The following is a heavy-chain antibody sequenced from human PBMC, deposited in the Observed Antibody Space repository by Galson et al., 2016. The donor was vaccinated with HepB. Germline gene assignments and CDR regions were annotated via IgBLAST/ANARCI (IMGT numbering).Heavy chain of an antibody. J-gene: IGHJ4*02. V-gene: IGHV3-11*01. Sequence: SLRLSCAASGFIFSDYYMGWIRQAPGKGLEWISYISSSGNTIHYADSVRGRFSNSRDNAKKSLYLQRNSLRAEEAAVYFCARVGASAGFFFDDWGQVTLVSVSS. CDR2: ISSSGNTI. CDR1: GFIFSDYY. D-gene: IGHD6-13*01. CDR3: ARVGASAGFFFDD.